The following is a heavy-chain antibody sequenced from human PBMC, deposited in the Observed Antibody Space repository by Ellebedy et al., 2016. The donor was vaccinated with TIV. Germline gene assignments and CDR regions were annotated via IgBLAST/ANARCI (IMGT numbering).Heavy chain of an antibody. CDR2: ISGSGGST. CDR1: GFTFSSYA. Sequence: GGSLRLSXAASGFTFSSYAMSWVRQAPGKGLEWVSAISGSGGSTYYADSVKGRFTISRDNSKNTLYLQMNSLRAEDTAVYYCAKGIITIFGVVIIPVFSPRLDAFDIWGQGTMVTVSS. J-gene: IGHJ3*02. V-gene: IGHV3-23*01. CDR3: AKGIITIFGVVIIPVFSPRLDAFDI. D-gene: IGHD3-3*01.